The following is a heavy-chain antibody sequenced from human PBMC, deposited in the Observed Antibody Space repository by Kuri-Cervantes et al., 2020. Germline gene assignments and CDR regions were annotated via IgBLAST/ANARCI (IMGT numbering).Heavy chain of an antibody. CDR3: AKSPGR. V-gene: IGHV3-64*01. Sequence: GESLKISCAASGFTFSSYAMHWVRQAPGKGLEYVSAINSNGGSTYYANSVKGRFTISRDNSKNTLYLQMNSLGAEDTAVYCCAKSPGRWGQGTLVTVSS. J-gene: IGHJ4*02. CDR2: INSNGGST. CDR1: GFTFSSYA. D-gene: IGHD1-26*01.